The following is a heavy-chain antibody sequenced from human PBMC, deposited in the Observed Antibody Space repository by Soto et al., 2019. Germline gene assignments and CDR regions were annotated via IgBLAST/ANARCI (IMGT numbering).Heavy chain of an antibody. D-gene: IGHD3-3*01. CDR1: GGTFSSYA. CDR3: ARAGITIFGVVIIATDYYGMEV. Sequence: SVKVSCKASGGTFSSYAISWVRQAPGQGLEWMGGIIPIFGTANYAQKFQGRVTITADESTSTAYMELSSLRSEDTAVYYCARAGITIFGVVIIATDYYGMEVWGQGTTVTVYS. V-gene: IGHV1-69*13. J-gene: IGHJ6*02. CDR2: IIPIFGTA.